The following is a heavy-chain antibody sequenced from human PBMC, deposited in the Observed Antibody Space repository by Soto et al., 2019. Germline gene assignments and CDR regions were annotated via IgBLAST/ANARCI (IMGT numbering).Heavy chain of an antibody. D-gene: IGHD3-16*01. V-gene: IGHV1-18*01. CDR3: ARVRDYVWGNRGYWFDP. CDR1: GYTFTSYG. Sequence: ASVKVSCKASGYTFTSYGISWVRQAPGQGLEWMGWISAYNGNTNYAQKLQGRVTMTTDTSTSTAYMELRSLRSDDTAVYYCARVRDYVWGNRGYWFDPWGQGTLVTVSS. CDR2: ISAYNGNT. J-gene: IGHJ5*02.